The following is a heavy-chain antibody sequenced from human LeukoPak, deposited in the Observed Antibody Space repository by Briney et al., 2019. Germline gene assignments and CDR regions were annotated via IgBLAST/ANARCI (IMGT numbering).Heavy chain of an antibody. J-gene: IGHJ5*02. V-gene: IGHV3-21*01. CDR1: GFTLSSYA. Sequence: GGSLRLSCAASGFTLSSYAMSWVRQAPGKGLEWVSIISRASESIFYADSVKGRFTISRDNAKNSLYLQMNGLRAEDTAVYYCARGATDVTRWFDPWGQGTRVTVSS. CDR3: ARGATDVTRWFDP. CDR2: ISRASESI. D-gene: IGHD1-1*01.